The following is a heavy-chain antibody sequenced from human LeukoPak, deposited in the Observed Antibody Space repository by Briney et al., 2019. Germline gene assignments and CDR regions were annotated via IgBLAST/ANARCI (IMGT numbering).Heavy chain of an antibody. J-gene: IGHJ4*02. V-gene: IGHV3-30*18. CDR2: ISYDGSNK. D-gene: IGHD2-2*01. Sequence: GRSLRLSCAASGFTFSSYGMHWVRQAPGKGLEWVAVISYDGSNKYYADSVKGRFTISRDNSKNTLYLQMNSLRAEDTAVYYCAKLFSTSCYGSGSLIDYWGQGTLVTVSS. CDR1: GFTFSSYG. CDR3: AKLFSTSCYGSGSLIDY.